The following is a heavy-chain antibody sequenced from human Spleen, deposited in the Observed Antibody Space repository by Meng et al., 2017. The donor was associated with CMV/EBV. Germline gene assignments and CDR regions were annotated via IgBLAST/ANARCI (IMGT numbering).Heavy chain of an antibody. Sequence: GESLKISCAASGFSFGSYGMQWVRQAPGKGLEWVSFIRYDGNNKDYGASVKGRFTVSRDNSKNMVYLQMNSLRAEDTAVYYCAKDDSAYFDFRSGYSTPPDYWGQGTLVTVPQ. CDR1: GFSFGSYG. J-gene: IGHJ4*02. CDR3: AKDDSAYFDFRSGYSTPPDY. D-gene: IGHD3-3*01. CDR2: IRYDGNNK. V-gene: IGHV3-30*02.